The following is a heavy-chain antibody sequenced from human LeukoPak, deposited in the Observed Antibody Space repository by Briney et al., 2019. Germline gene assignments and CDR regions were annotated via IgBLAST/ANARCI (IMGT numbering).Heavy chain of an antibody. CDR2: IYYSGST. V-gene: IGHV4-39*01. CDR3: VRGPYYDFWSGYGEYGMDV. CDR1: GGSISSSSYS. Sequence: PSETLSLTCTVSGGSISSSSYSWGWIRQPPGKGLEWIGSIYYSGSTYYNPSLKSRVTISVDTSKNQFSLKLSSVTAADTAVYYCVRGPYYDFWSGYGEYGMDVWGQGTTVTVSS. D-gene: IGHD3-3*01. J-gene: IGHJ6*02.